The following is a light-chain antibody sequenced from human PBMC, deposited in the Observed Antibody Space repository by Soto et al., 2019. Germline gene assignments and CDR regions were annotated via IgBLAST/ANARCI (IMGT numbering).Light chain of an antibody. CDR3: SSYASSTTPYV. CDR1: SSDVGSYNL. J-gene: IGLJ1*01. Sequence: QSALTQPASVSGSPGQSITISCTGTSSDVGSYNLVSWYQQHPGKAPKLMIYEGSKRPSGVSNRFSGSKSGNTASLTISGLQAEDEADYYCSSYASSTTPYVFGTGTKVT. CDR2: EGS. V-gene: IGLV2-14*02.